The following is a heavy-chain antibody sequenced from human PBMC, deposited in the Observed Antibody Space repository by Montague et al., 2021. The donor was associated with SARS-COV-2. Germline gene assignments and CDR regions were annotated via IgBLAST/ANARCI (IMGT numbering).Heavy chain of an antibody. D-gene: IGHD3-10*01. J-gene: IGHJ6*02. CDR1: SSSISTGHH. V-gene: IGHV4-31*03. Sequence: TLSLTCSVSSSSISTGHHWSWIRQHPMKGLEWIGYIYYSGSTYYNPSFKGRVTISIDMAKNQFSLELTSMTAADTAVYYCARDHGQWFGELWGHGLDVWGQGTTVIVSS. CDR2: IYYSGST. CDR3: ARDHGQWFGELWGHGLDV.